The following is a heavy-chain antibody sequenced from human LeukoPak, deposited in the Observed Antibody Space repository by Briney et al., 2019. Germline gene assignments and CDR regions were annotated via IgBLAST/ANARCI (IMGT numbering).Heavy chain of an antibody. CDR3: AGGESSSYFY. Sequence: PGGSLRLSCAASWFTVSINYMSWVRQAPGKGLEWVSVIYSGGNTYYADSVKGRFTISRDNSKNTVYLQMNSLRAEDTAVYYWAGGESSSYFYWGAGALVSVSP. V-gene: IGHV3-53*01. CDR1: WFTVSINY. J-gene: IGHJ4*02. D-gene: IGHD6-13*01. CDR2: IYSGGNT.